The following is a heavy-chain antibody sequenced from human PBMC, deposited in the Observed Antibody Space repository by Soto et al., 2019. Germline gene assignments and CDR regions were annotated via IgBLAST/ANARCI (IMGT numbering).Heavy chain of an antibody. V-gene: IGHV3-13*01. CDR1: GFTFSSYD. D-gene: IGHD3-10*01. Sequence: EVQLVESGGGLVQPGGSLRLSCAASGFTFSSYDMHWVRQVIGKGLEWVSGIGTTGDTYYPGSVEGRFTISREDAKNSLYLQMNGLRAGDTAVYYCARGRGVLLWFGEPPDRGMDVWGQGTTVTVSS. CDR3: ARGRGVLLWFGEPPDRGMDV. CDR2: IGTTGDT. J-gene: IGHJ6*02.